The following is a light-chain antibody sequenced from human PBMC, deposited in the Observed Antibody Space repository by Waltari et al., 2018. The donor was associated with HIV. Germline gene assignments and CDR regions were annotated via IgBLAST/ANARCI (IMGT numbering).Light chain of an antibody. CDR3: QQYGSSPWT. Sequence: EIVLTQSPGTLSLSPGERATLSCRASQSVSSSYLAWYQQKPGLAPRLLIYGVSSRATGIPDRFSGSGSGTEFTLTISRLEPEDFAVFYCQQYGSSPWTFGQGTKVEIK. V-gene: IGKV3-20*01. J-gene: IGKJ1*01. CDR1: QSVSSSY. CDR2: GVS.